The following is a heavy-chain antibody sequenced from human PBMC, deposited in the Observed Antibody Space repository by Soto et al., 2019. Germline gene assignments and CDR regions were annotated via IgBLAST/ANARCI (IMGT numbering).Heavy chain of an antibody. CDR2: INYSGTT. Sequence: QLQLQESCPGLVKPSETLSLTCTVSGGSISSSTSYWGWIRQPPGKGLELIGSINYSGTTYSSPSLKSRVTISADTSKNQFSLKLSSVTAADTAVYYCARPVNYYYYYMDVWGKGTMVTLSS. CDR3: ARPVNYYYYYMDV. V-gene: IGHV4-39*01. CDR1: GGSISSSTSY. J-gene: IGHJ6*03.